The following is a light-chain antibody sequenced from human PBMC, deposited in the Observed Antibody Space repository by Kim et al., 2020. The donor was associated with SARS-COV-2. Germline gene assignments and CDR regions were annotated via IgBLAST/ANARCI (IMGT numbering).Light chain of an antibody. V-gene: IGLV3-19*01. J-gene: IGLJ2*01. CDR3: NTRDSSRPVV. CDR2: VKN. Sequence: AMGQTDRTACPGDRRGCYYANWYQQKPGRAPVLFIYVKNNRPSGVPDRFSGSISVSTASLTITGVQAVDESDYYCNTRDSSRPVVFGGGTQLTFL. CDR1: RRGCYY.